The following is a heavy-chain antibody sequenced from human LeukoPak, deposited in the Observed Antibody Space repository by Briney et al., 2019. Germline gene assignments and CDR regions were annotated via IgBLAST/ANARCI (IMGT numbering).Heavy chain of an antibody. CDR2: INPNSGGT. D-gene: IGHD3-22*01. J-gene: IGHJ3*02. CDR3: ARRRRNSSGSTGAFDI. Sequence: ASVKVSCKASGYTFTGYYMHWVRQAPGQGLEWMGWINPNSGGTNYAQKFQGRVTMTRDTSISTAYMELSRLRSDDTAVYYCARRRRNSSGSTGAFDIWGQGTMATVSS. V-gene: IGHV1-2*02. CDR1: GYTFTGYY.